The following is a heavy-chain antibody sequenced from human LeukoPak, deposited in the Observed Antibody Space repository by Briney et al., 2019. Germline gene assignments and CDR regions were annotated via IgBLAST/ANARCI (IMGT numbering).Heavy chain of an antibody. CDR3: ARPYRYCSSTSCSDY. CDR2: IKQDGSEK. J-gene: IGHJ4*02. CDR1: GFTFSNYW. Sequence: GGSLRLSCAASGFTFSNYWMSWVRQAPGEGLEWVANIKQDGSEKYYVDSVKGRFTISRDNAKNSLYLQMNSLRAEDTAVYYCARPYRYCSSTSCSDYWGQGTLVTVSS. V-gene: IGHV3-7*02. D-gene: IGHD2-2*01.